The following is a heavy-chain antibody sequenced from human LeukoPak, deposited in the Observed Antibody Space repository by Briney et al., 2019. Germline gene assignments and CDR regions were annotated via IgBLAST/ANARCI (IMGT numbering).Heavy chain of an antibody. D-gene: IGHD6-13*01. CDR3: ARPGIAATGAFDC. J-gene: IGHJ4*02. CDR2: IYYSGST. Sequence: PSETLSLTCAVSTGSISSGNWWSWVRQAPGKGLEWIGSIYYSGSTYYNPSLKSRVSISVDTSKNQFSLNLTSVTAADTAVYFCARPGIAATGAFDCWGQGTLVTVSS. V-gene: IGHV4-39*01. CDR1: TGSISSGNW.